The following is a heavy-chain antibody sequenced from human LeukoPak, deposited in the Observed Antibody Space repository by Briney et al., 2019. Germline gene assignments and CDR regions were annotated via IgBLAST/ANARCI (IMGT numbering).Heavy chain of an antibody. Sequence: QTGGSLRLSCAASGFTVSSNYMSWVRQAPGKGLEWVSTLTNGGETTYYADSLKGRVTISRDNSKNMLYLQMNSLRAEDTAVYYCAKGRIGFDQWGQGTLVTVSS. CDR1: GFTVSSNY. D-gene: IGHD1-26*01. CDR2: LTNGGETT. J-gene: IGHJ4*02. V-gene: IGHV3-23*01. CDR3: AKGRIGFDQ.